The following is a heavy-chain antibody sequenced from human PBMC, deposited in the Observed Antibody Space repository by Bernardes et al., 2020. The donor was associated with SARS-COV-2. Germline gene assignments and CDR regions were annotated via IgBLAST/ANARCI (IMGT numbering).Heavy chain of an antibody. CDR1: GGSFSAYY. CDR2: INYGGST. Sequence: SETLSLTCAVYGGSFSAYYWSWIRQPPGKGLEWIGEINYGGSTNYNPSLKSRVTMSVDTSKNQFSLKLTSVTAADTAIFYCARGSPQDRSGYYLSRFFDIWGQGTVVTVSS. V-gene: IGHV4-34*01. J-gene: IGHJ3*02. D-gene: IGHD3-22*01. CDR3: ARGSPQDRSGYYLSRFFDI.